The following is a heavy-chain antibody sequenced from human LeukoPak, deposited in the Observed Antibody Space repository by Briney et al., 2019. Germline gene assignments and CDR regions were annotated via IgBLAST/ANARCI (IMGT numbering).Heavy chain of an antibody. CDR1: GYTFTSYG. CDR3: ASTYDSSGYYAQGY. Sequence: ASVKVSCKASGYTFTSYGIIWVRQAPGQGLEWMGWISAYNGNTNYVQKLQGRVTMTTDTSTSTAYMELRSLRSDDTAVYYCASTYDSSGYYAQGYWGQGTLVTVSS. CDR2: ISAYNGNT. J-gene: IGHJ4*02. V-gene: IGHV1-18*01. D-gene: IGHD3-22*01.